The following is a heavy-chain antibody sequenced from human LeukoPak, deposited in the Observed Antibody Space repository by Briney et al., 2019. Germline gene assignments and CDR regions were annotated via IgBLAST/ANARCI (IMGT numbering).Heavy chain of an antibody. J-gene: IGHJ4*02. CDR1: GFTFSNYM. V-gene: IGHV3-74*01. Sequence: GGSLRLSCAASGFTFSNYMMHWVRQAPGKRLVWVSRIKSDGITITYADSVKGRFTISRDNAKNTLYLQMNSLRAEDTAVYYCLRDLNWSLDQWGQGTLVTVSS. CDR3: LRDLNWSLDQ. D-gene: IGHD1-20*01. CDR2: IKSDGITI.